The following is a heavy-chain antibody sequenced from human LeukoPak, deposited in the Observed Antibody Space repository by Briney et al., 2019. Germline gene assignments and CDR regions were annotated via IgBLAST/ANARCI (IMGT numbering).Heavy chain of an antibody. CDR1: GYTFTSYG. CDR2: ISAYNGNT. Sequence: ASVKVSCKAPGYTFTSYGISWVRQAPGQGLEWMGWISAYNGNTNYAQKLQGRVTMTTDTSTSTAYMELRSLRSDDTAVYYCARLTDLGYCSGGSCLDYWGQGTLVTVSS. J-gene: IGHJ4*02. D-gene: IGHD2-15*01. CDR3: ARLTDLGYCSGGSCLDY. V-gene: IGHV1-18*01.